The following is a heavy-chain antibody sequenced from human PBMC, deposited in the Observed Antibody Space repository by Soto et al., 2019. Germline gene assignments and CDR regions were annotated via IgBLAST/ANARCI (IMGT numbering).Heavy chain of an antibody. V-gene: IGHV3-48*01. CDR2: ISSRSKTI. CDR1: GFTFSGYS. J-gene: IGHJ4*02. CDR3: AREDILGARSFDY. Sequence: XESLRLSCANSGFTFSGYSMNWVRQAPGKGLEWLSYISSRSKTIYYADSVRGRFTVSRDNAENSLSLLMNSLRAEDTAVYYCAREDILGARSFDYWGQGTVVTVSS. D-gene: IGHD5-12*01.